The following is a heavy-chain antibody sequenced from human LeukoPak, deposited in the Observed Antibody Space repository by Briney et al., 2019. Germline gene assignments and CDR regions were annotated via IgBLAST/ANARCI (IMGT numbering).Heavy chain of an antibody. CDR2: IIPIFGTA. V-gene: IGHV1-69*01. Sequence: ASVKVSCKASGGTFSSYAISWVRQAPGRGLEWMGGIIPIFGTANYAQKFQGRVTITADESTGTAYMELSSLRSEDTAVHYCARDRENYGMDVWGKGTTVTVSS. D-gene: IGHD3-10*01. CDR3: ARDRENYGMDV. CDR1: GGTFSSYA. J-gene: IGHJ6*04.